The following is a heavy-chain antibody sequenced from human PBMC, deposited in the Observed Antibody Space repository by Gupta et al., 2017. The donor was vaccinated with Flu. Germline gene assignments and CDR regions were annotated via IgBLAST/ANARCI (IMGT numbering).Heavy chain of an antibody. V-gene: IGHV3-53*01. J-gene: IGHJ4*02. CDR1: FSVSSNY. Sequence: FSVSSNYRSWVRQAPGKGLEWVAVIYGAGTTFYADSVRGRFTISRDYSKNTLSLEVNRLRAEDTAVYYCARDDSREPAFSYWGQGTLVTVSS. CDR2: IYGAGTT. D-gene: IGHD1-1*01. CDR3: ARDDSREPAFSY.